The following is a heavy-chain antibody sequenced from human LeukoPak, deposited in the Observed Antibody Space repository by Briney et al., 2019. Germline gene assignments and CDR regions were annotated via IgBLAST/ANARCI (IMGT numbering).Heavy chain of an antibody. Sequence: PGGSLRLSCAASGFPFSSYWMHWLRQAPGKGLVWVSRIKSDGSSTNYADSVKGRFTISRDNAKNTLYLQMNSLRAEDTAVYYCTRELPFDLWGRGTLVTVSS. J-gene: IGHJ2*01. CDR3: TRELPFDL. V-gene: IGHV3-74*01. CDR2: IKSDGSST. D-gene: IGHD2-21*01. CDR1: GFPFSSYW.